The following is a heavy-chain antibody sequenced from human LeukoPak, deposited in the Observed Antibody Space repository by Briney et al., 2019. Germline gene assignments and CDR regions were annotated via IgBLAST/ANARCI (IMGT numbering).Heavy chain of an antibody. Sequence: ASVKVSCKASGYTFTSYGISWVRQAPGQGLEWIGWISASSGDTSYAQSLQGRLTMTTDTSTSTAYMELRSLRSDDTAVYYCARDWYCNRTSCYNLFDPWGQGTLVTVSS. CDR1: GYTFTSYG. CDR2: ISASSGDT. CDR3: ARDWYCNRTSCYNLFDP. J-gene: IGHJ5*02. V-gene: IGHV1-18*01. D-gene: IGHD2-2*01.